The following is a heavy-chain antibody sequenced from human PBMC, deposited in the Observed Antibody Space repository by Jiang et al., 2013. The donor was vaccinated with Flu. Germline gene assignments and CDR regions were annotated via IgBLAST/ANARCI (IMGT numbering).Heavy chain of an antibody. D-gene: IGHD6-19*01. J-gene: IGHJ4*02. V-gene: IGHV5-51*01. CDR3: ARHYSSGWYQGNPKCFDY. CDR2: IYPGDSDT. CDR1: GYSFTSYW. Sequence: GAEVKKPGESLKTSCKGSGYSFTSYWIGWVRQMPGKGLEWMGIIYPGDSDTRYSPSFQGQVTISADKSISTAYLQWSSLKASDTAMYYCARHYSSGWYQGNPKCFDYWGQGTLVTVSS.